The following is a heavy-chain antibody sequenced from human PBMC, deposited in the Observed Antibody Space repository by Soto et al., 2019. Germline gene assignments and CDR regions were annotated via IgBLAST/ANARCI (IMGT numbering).Heavy chain of an antibody. D-gene: IGHD3-3*02. CDR2: IMPVFPTP. J-gene: IGHJ6*01. Sequence: QVQLVQSGAEVKKPGSSVKVSCKTSGGTFRTSAISWVRQAPGQGLEWMGGIMPVFPTPDYAQKFQGRVTITADESTGTGYMELSRLRSEDTVVYYCARDKDRQQLGGNYYYIMDVWGQGTTVTVSS. V-gene: IGHV1-69*12. CDR1: GGTFRTSA. CDR3: ARDKDRQQLGGNYYYIMDV.